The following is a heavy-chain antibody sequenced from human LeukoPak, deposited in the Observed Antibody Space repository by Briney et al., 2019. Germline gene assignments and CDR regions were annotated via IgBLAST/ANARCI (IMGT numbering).Heavy chain of an antibody. CDR2: IRYDGSDK. CDR3: AKDIAAAGGPCAY. D-gene: IGHD6-13*01. V-gene: IGHV3-30*02. J-gene: IGHJ4*02. Sequence: PGGSLKLSCAASGFTFSGYDMHWVRQAPRKGLEWVALIRYDGSDKYYADSVKGRFTISRDNSKNTVFLQMNSLRAEDTAVYYCAKDIAAAGGPCAYWGRGTPATFSS. CDR1: GFTFSGYD.